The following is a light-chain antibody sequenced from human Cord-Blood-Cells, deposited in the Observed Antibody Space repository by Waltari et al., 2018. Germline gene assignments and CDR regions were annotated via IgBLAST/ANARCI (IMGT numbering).Light chain of an antibody. CDR3: SSYTSSSTV. Sequence: QSALTQPASVSGSPGQSITISCTGTSSDAGGYNYVSWYQKHPCKAPKLMIYDVRNRPSGVSNRFSGSKSVNPASLTISGLQAEDEADYYCSSYTSSSTVFGGGTKLTVL. J-gene: IGLJ3*02. CDR1: SSDAGGYNY. V-gene: IGLV2-14*03. CDR2: DVR.